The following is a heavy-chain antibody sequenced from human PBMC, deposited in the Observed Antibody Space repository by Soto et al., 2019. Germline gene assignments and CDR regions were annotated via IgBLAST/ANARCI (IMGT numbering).Heavy chain of an antibody. D-gene: IGHD2-2*01. CDR2: ISGYGGTT. CDR1: GFTFASYA. V-gene: IGHV3-23*01. CDR3: VKKVLFVPAAPSDRFEP. J-gene: IGHJ5*02. Sequence: GGSLRLSCAASGFTFASYAMSWVRRPPGKGLEWVSGISGYGGTTFYADSVKGRFTVSRDNYKNTMYLQMNSLRAEDTAVYYCVKKVLFVPAAPSDRFEPWGQGTLVTVSS.